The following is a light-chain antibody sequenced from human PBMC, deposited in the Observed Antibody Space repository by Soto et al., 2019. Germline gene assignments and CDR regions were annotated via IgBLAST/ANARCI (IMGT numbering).Light chain of an antibody. V-gene: IGLV2-8*01. Sequence: QSVLTQPASVSGSPGQSIAISCTGTSSDVGVYYYVSWYQQHPGKAPKLIIYDVSKRPSGVPDRFSGSKSGNTASLTVSGLQAEDEADYYCTSYAGTYSFFYVFGTGTKVTVL. CDR2: DVS. CDR3: TSYAGTYSFFYV. J-gene: IGLJ1*01. CDR1: SSDVGVYYY.